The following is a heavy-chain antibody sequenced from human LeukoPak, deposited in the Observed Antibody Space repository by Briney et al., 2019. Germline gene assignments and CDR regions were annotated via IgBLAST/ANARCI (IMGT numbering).Heavy chain of an antibody. V-gene: IGHV3-9*01. J-gene: IGHJ6*02. CDR1: GFTFTKYW. CDR3: AKDIGWGYSGYQPSYYYYYGMDV. Sequence: GGSLRLSCAASGFTFTKYWMTWVRQAPGKGLEWVSGISWNSGSIGYADSVKGRFTISRDNAKNSLYLQMNSLRAEDTALYYCAKDIGWGYSGYQPSYYYYYGMDVWGQGTTVTVSS. D-gene: IGHD5-12*01. CDR2: ISWNSGSI.